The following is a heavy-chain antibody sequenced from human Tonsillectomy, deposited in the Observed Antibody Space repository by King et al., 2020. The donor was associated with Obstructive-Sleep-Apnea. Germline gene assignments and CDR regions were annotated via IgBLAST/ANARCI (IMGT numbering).Heavy chain of an antibody. J-gene: IGHJ4*02. CDR1: GFTFSSYT. CDR2: ISSSSSTI. Sequence: VQLVESGGGLVQPGGSLRLSCAASGFTFSSYTMNWFRQAPGKGLEWVSYISSSSSTIYYADSVKGRFTISRDNAKNSLYLQMNSLRVEDTAVYYCARGDELGWDYWGQGTLVTVSS. V-gene: IGHV3-48*04. D-gene: IGHD6-19*01. CDR3: ARGDELGWDY.